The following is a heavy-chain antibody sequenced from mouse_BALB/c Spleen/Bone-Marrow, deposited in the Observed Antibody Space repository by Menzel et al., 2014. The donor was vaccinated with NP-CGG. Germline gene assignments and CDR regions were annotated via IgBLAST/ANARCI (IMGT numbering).Heavy chain of an antibody. V-gene: IGHV5-17*02. D-gene: IGHD1-1*01. CDR3: ARRGSNHWYFDV. CDR1: GFTFSSFG. J-gene: IGHJ1*01. CDR2: ISSGSSTI. Sequence: EVKLVESGGGLVQPGGSRKLSCAASGFTFSSFGMHWVRQAPEKGLEWVAYISSGSSTIYYADTVKGRFTISRDNPKNALFQQMTSLRSEDTAMDYCARRGSNHWYFDVWGAGTTVTVSS.